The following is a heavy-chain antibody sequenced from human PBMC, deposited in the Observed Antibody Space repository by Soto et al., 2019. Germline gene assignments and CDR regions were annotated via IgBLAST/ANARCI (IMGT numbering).Heavy chain of an antibody. D-gene: IGHD4-17*01. CDR3: ARGDYTFPYYYYGLDV. V-gene: IGHV3-7*04. Sequence: VQLVESGGGLVQPGGSLRLSCAASGFTFSRYWMSWVRQAPGKGLEWVANIKQDGFEKYYVDSVKERFTISRDNAKNSLFLQMTSLRADDTAVYSCARGDYTFPYYYYGLDVWGVGTTVTVSS. J-gene: IGHJ6*04. CDR2: IKQDGFEK. CDR1: GFTFSRYW.